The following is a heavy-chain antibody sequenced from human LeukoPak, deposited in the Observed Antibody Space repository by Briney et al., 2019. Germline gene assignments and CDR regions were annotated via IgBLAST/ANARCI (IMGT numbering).Heavy chain of an antibody. V-gene: IGHV3-48*04. J-gene: IGHJ4*02. D-gene: IGHD3-22*01. CDR2: ISSSSSTI. Sequence: GGSLRLSCAASGFTFSSYSMNWVRQAPGKGLEWVSYISSSSSTIYYADSVKGRFTISRDNAKNSLYLQMNSLRAEDTAVYYCARDWYYYDSSGYYEGYYFDYWGQGTLVTVSS. CDR3: ARDWYYYDSSGYYEGYYFDY. CDR1: GFTFSSYS.